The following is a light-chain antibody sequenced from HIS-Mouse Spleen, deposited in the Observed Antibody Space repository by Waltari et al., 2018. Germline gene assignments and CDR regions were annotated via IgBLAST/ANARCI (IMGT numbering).Light chain of an antibody. V-gene: IGLV7-43*01. CDR3: LLYYGGARV. CDR1: TGAVTSGYY. CDR2: STS. J-gene: IGLJ3*02. Sequence: QTVVTQEPSLTVSPGGTVTPTCASSTGAVTSGYYPTWFQQKPGQAPRALIYSTSNKRSWTPARFSGSLLGGKAALTLSGVQPEDEAEYYCLLYYGGARVFGGGTKLTVL.